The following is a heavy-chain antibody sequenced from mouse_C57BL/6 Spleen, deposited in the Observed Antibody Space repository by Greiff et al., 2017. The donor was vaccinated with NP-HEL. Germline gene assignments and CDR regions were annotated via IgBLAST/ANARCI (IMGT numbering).Heavy chain of an antibody. D-gene: IGHD2-5*01. V-gene: IGHV5-4*03. CDR2: ISDGGSYT. CDR3: ARIAYSNYAFKCY. Sequence: EVKLMESGGGLVKPGGSLKLSCAASGFTFSSYAMSWVRQTPEKRLEWVATISDGGSYTYYPANVKGRFTISRDNAKNKLYLQMNLLKSEDTAMYYCARIAYSNYAFKCYWGQRTSVTVAS. CDR1: GFTFSSYA. J-gene: IGHJ4*01.